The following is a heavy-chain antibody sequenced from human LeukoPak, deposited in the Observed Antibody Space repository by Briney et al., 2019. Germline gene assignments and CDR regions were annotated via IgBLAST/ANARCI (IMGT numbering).Heavy chain of an antibody. D-gene: IGHD2-2*01. CDR2: FDPEDGET. CDR1: GYTLTELS. Sequence: ASVKVSCKVSGYTLTELSMHWVRQAPGKGLEWMGGFDPEDGETIYAQKFQGRVTMTEDTSTDTAYMELSSLRSEDTAVYYCATAGYCSSTSCPNYYGMDVWGQGTTVIVSS. V-gene: IGHV1-24*01. CDR3: ATAGYCSSTSCPNYYGMDV. J-gene: IGHJ6*02.